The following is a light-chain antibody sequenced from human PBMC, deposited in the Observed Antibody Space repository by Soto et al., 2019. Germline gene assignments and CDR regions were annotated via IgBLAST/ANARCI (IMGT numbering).Light chain of an antibody. CDR2: SAS. CDR3: QQTFSHLLS. J-gene: IGKJ4*01. V-gene: IGKV1-39*01. Sequence: IQRTQSPSSLSASVGDRVTIVCRASESISDYLNWYQLKSGEAPKVLIYSASTLRGGVPSRFSGTGSGTEFTLTISSLQPEDVATYYCQQTFSHLLSFGGGTTVEIK. CDR1: ESISDY.